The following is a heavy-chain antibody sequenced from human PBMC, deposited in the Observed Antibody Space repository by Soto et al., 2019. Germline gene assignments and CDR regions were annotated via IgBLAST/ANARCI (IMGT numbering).Heavy chain of an antibody. J-gene: IGHJ4*02. CDR3: ARDTPPHCSSTSCYVVY. V-gene: IGHV3-23*01. CDR1: GFTPSSSD. D-gene: IGHD2-2*01. CDR2: IDGAGRIT. Sequence: GGSLRLSCAAPGFTPSSSDMSWVRQGPGKGLEWVSTIDGAGRITYYADSVKGRFTISRDNSKSTLFLQMNSLRAEDTAVYYCARDTPPHCSSTSCYVVYWGQGTLVTSPQ.